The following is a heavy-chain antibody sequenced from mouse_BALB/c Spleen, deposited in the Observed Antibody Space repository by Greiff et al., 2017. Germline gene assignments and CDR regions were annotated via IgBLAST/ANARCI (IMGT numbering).Heavy chain of an antibody. CDR3: AREGVRWFAY. D-gene: IGHD2-14*01. CDR2: ISYSGST. CDR1: GDSITSGY. Sequence: EVMLVESGPSLVKPSQTLSLTCSVTGDSITSGYWNWIRKFPGNKLEYMGYISYSGSTYYNPSLKSRISITRDTSKNQYYLQLNSVTTEDTATYYCAREGVRWFAYWGQGTLVTVSA. V-gene: IGHV3-8*02. J-gene: IGHJ3*01.